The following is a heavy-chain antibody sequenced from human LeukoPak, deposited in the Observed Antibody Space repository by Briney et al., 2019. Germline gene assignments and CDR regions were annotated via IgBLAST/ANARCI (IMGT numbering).Heavy chain of an antibody. CDR1: GYSISSGYY. Sequence: PSETLSLTCDVSGYSISSGYYWGWIRQTPGQGLECIGSIYHNGSPQYDPSLKSRVTILVDTSKNQFSLELSSVTAADTAVYYCARVVFWSGYYYFDQWGQGTLVTFSS. J-gene: IGHJ4*02. CDR3: ARVVFWSGYYYFDQ. D-gene: IGHD3-3*01. CDR2: IYHNGSP. V-gene: IGHV4-38-2*01.